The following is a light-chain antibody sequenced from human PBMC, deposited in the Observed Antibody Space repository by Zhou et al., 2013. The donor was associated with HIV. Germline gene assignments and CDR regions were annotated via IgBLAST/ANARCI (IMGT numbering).Light chain of an antibody. CDR2: DAT. V-gene: IGKV3-11*01. J-gene: IGKJ5*01. CDR1: QSLSSY. Sequence: EIVLTQSPVTLSLSPGERATLSCRASQSLSSYLAWYQQKPGQAPRLLIHDATNRATGIPARFSGSGSGTDFTLTISSLEPEDFAVYYCQQRIKWPITFGQGHDW. CDR3: QQRIKWPIT.